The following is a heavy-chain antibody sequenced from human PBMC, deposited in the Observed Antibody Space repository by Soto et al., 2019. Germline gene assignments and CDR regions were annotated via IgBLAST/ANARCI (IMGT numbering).Heavy chain of an antibody. D-gene: IGHD3-10*01. Sequence: QVQLVQYGAEVKKPGASVKVSCKASRYTFTSYEINWVRQATGQGLEWMGWMNPNSGDTGYAQKFQGRVTMTRNTSISTAYMELSSLRSEDTAVYYCARGELLWFGELLRWGQGTLVTVSS. V-gene: IGHV1-8*01. CDR3: ARGELLWFGELLR. J-gene: IGHJ4*02. CDR1: RYTFTSYE. CDR2: MNPNSGDT.